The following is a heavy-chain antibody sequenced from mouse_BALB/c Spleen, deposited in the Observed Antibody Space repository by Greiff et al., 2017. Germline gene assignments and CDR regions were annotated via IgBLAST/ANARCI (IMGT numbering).Heavy chain of an antibody. V-gene: IGHV3-2*02. CDR2: ISYSGST. J-gene: IGHJ4*01. CDR3: ARLDY. Sequence: EVKLVESGPGLVKPSQSLSLTCTVTGYSITSDYAWYWIRQFPGNKLEWMGYISYSGSTSYNPSRKSRISITRDTSKNQFFLQLNSVTTEDTATYYCARLDYWGQGTSVTVSA. CDR1: GYSITSDYA.